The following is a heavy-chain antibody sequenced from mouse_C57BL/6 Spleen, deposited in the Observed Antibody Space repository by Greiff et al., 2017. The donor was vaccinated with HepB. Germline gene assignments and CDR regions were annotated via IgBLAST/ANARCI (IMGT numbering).Heavy chain of an antibody. CDR3: ARVGTVVEGDY. J-gene: IGHJ2*01. CDR1: GYTFTSYW. V-gene: IGHV1-69*01. Sequence: QVQLQQPGAELVMPGASVKLSCKASGYTFTSYWMHWVKQRPGQGLEWIGEIDPSDSYTNYNQKFKGKSTLTVDKSSSTAYMQLSSLTSEDSAVYYCARVGTVVEGDYWGQGTTLTVSS. D-gene: IGHD1-1*01. CDR2: IDPSDSYT.